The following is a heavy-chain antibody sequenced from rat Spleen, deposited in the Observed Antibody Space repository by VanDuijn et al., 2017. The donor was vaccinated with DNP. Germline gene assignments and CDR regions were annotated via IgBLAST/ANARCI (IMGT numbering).Heavy chain of an antibody. CDR3: ARFGGDY. V-gene: IGHV2S75*01. Sequence: QVQLKESGPGLVQPSQTLSLTCTVSGFSLTNYGVIWVRQSPGKGLEWMGIIWGHGNTDYNSALKSQLSISRDTSKSQVFLKMNSLQTEDTAMYFCARFGGDYWGQGVMVTVSS. J-gene: IGHJ2*01. D-gene: IGHD4-6*01. CDR1: GFSLTNYG. CDR2: IWGHGNT.